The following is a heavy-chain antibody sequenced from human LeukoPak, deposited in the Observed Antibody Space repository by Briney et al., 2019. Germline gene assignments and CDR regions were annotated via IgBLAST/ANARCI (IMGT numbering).Heavy chain of an antibody. CDR1: GFTFDDYG. D-gene: IGHD2-21*01. J-gene: IGHJ4*02. CDR3: ARDLSLPHYSDY. Sequence: TGGSLRLSCAASGFTFDDYGMSWVRQAPGKGLEWVSGINWNGGSTGYADSVKGRFTISRDNAKNSLYLQMNSLRAEDTALYYCARDLSLPHYSDYWGQGTLVTVSS. V-gene: IGHV3-20*04. CDR2: INWNGGST.